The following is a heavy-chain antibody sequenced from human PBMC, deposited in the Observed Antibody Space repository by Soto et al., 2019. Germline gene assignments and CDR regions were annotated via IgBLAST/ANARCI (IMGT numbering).Heavy chain of an antibody. V-gene: IGHV5-51*01. Sequence: LPISCQASGYTFTNYWVAWVRQMPGKGLEWMGIVFPGDSETRYSPSFQGQVTFSADQSTSTAFLQWNSLRASDTAGYYCARRKLHGCWGRCDGNKDRYYWGLGTLVTVSS. CDR1: GYTFTNYW. CDR2: VFPGDSET. CDR3: ARRKLHGCWGRCDGNKDRYY. D-gene: IGHD3-10*01. J-gene: IGHJ4*02.